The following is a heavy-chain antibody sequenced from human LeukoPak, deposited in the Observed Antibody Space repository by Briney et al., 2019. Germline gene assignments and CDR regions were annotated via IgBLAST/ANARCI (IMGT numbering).Heavy chain of an antibody. J-gene: IGHJ2*01. CDR1: GFTFDEHG. Sequence: GGSLRLSCAGSGFTFDEHGMSWVCQAPGKGLEWVSGINWNGGSTGYGDSVKGRFTISRDNAKKSPFLQMNSLRAEDTALYYCAGGDRNGWYFDLWGRGTLVTVSS. CDR3: AGGDRNGWYFDL. CDR2: INWNGGST. D-gene: IGHD2-15*01. V-gene: IGHV3-20*04.